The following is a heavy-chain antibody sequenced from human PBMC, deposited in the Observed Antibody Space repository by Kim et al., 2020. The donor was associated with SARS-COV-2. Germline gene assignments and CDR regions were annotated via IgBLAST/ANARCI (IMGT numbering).Heavy chain of an antibody. CDR3: ANPRQPDY. CDR2: DTT. Sequence: DTTTYAESGKGRFTVSIDDSKNTLYLHMSRLRAEDTAIYYCANPRQPDYWGQGTLVTVSS. J-gene: IGHJ4*02. D-gene: IGHD6-13*01. V-gene: IGHV3-23*01.